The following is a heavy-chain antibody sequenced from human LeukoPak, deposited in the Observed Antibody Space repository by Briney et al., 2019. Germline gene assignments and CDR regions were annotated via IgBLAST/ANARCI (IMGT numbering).Heavy chain of an antibody. CDR3: ARRYCSGGSCYDLGTIDY. D-gene: IGHD2-15*01. Sequence: ASVTVSCKASGYTFTSNYIHWVRQAPGQGLEWMGMIYPRDGSTSYAQKFQGRVTVTRDTSTSTVYMELSSLRSEDTAVYYCARRYCSGGSCYDLGTIDYWGQGTLVTVSS. CDR2: IYPRDGST. J-gene: IGHJ4*02. CDR1: GYTFTSNY. V-gene: IGHV1-46*01.